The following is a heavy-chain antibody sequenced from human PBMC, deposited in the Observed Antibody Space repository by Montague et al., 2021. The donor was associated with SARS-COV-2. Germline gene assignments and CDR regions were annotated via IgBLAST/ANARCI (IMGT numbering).Heavy chain of an antibody. D-gene: IGHD3-10*01. Sequence: SETLSLTCTVSGGSISSYYWSWIRQPAGKGLEWIGRIYTSGSTNYNPSLKSRVTMSVDTSKNQFSLKLCSVTAADTAVYYCAREAWFGDKTSASEYYGMDVWGQGTTVTVSS. J-gene: IGHJ6*02. CDR3: AREAWFGDKTSASEYYGMDV. V-gene: IGHV4-4*07. CDR2: IYTSGST. CDR1: GGSISSYY.